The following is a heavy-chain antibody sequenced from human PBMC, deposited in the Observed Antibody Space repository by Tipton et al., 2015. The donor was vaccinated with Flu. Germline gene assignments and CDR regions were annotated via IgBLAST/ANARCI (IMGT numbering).Heavy chain of an antibody. CDR1: GGSISNGGAY. J-gene: IGHJ6*02. Sequence: TLSLTCTVSGGSISNGGAYWSWVRQRPGKGLEWIGGIYYSGSTYYNPSLQSRLTISVDTSKSQFSLRLNAVSAADTAIYYRVRDQGFGGGMTYNYYLMDVWGQGTTVTVSS. CDR2: IYYSGST. D-gene: IGHD3-10*01. CDR3: VRDQGFGGGMTYNYYLMDV. V-gene: IGHV4-31*03.